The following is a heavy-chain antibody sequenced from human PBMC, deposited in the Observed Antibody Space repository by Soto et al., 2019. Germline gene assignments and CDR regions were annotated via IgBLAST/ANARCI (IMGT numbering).Heavy chain of an antibody. Sequence: GGSLRLSCAASGFTFSSYAMSWVRQAPGKGLEWVSAISGSGGSTYYADSVKGRFTISRDNSKNTLYLQMNSLRAEDTAVYYCAKDRNYYDSSGYLHGFDPWGQGTLVTVSS. CDR1: GFTFSSYA. V-gene: IGHV3-23*01. J-gene: IGHJ5*02. D-gene: IGHD3-22*01. CDR3: AKDRNYYDSSGYLHGFDP. CDR2: ISGSGGST.